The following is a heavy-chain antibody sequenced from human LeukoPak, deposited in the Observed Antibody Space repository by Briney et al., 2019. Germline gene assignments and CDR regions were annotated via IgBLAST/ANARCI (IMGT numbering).Heavy chain of an antibody. Sequence: ASVKVSCKASGYTFTSYYIHWVRQAPGQGLEWMGIINPSGGTTSYAQKFQGRVTVTGDTSTSTVNMDLSSLRSEDTAVYYCAREAGDYGFDFWGQGTLVTVSS. J-gene: IGHJ4*02. D-gene: IGHD4-17*01. V-gene: IGHV1-46*01. CDR3: AREAGDYGFDF. CDR1: GYTFTSYY. CDR2: INPSGGTT.